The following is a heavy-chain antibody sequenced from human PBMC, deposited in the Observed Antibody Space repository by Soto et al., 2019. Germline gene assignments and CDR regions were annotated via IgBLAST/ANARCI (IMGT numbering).Heavy chain of an antibody. D-gene: IGHD3-16*02. CDR3: ARGSRGITFGGVIPGY. Sequence: QVQLVQSGAEVKKPGASVKVSCKASGYTFTSYAMHWVRQAPGQRLEWMGWINAGNGNTKYSQKFQGRVTITRDTSASTAYMELSSLRSEDTAVYYCARGSRGITFGGVIPGYWGQGTLVTVSS. V-gene: IGHV1-3*01. CDR1: GYTFTSYA. J-gene: IGHJ4*02. CDR2: INAGNGNT.